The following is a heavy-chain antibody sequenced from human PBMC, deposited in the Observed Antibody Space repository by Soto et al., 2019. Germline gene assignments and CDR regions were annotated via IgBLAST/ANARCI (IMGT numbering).Heavy chain of an antibody. CDR1: GFTVSTYG. CDR3: TGEVASGY. V-gene: IGHV3-30*03. CDR2: ISRDGGTK. Sequence: GGSLRLSCAVPGFTVSTYGMHWVRQAPGKGLEWVAVISRDGGTKYYADSVKGRFTISRDNSRNTLFLEMNSLRGDDMAVYYCTGEVASGYWGQGT. D-gene: IGHD2-8*02. J-gene: IGHJ4*02.